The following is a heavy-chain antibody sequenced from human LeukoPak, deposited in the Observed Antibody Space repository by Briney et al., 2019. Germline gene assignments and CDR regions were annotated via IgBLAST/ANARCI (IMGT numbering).Heavy chain of an antibody. CDR1: GFTFRSFG. V-gene: IGHV3-33*01. CDR2: IWYDGSNK. CDR3: ARDPGYSSSWYVSYFDY. J-gene: IGHJ4*02. Sequence: GGSLRLSCAASGFTFRSFGMHWVRQAPGKGLEWVAVIWYDGSNKYYADSVKGRFTISRDNSKNTLYLQMNSLRAEDTAVYYCARDPGYSSSWYVSYFDYWGQGTLVTVSS. D-gene: IGHD6-13*01.